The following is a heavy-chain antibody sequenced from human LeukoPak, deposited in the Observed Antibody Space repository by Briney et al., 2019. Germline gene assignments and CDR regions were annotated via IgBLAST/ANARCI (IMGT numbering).Heavy chain of an antibody. D-gene: IGHD5-18*01. CDR1: GGSFSGYY. CDR2: INHSGSN. CDR3: ARDPGYSSDY. Sequence: PSETLSLTCAVYGGSFSGYYWSWIRQPPGKGLEWIGEINHSGSNNYNPSLKSRVTISVDTSKNQFSLKLSSVTAADTAVYYCARDPGYSSDYWGQGTLVTVSS. J-gene: IGHJ4*02. V-gene: IGHV4-34*01.